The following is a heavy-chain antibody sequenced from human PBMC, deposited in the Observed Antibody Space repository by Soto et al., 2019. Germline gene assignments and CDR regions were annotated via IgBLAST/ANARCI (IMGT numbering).Heavy chain of an antibody. CDR2: ISYDGSNK. V-gene: IGHV3-30*18. D-gene: IGHD2-15*01. CDR1: GFTFSSYG. Sequence: GGSLRLSCAASGFTFSSYGMHWVRQAPGKGLEWVAVISYDGSNKYYADSVKGRFTISRDNSKNTLYLQMNSLRAEDTAVYYCAKELLYCSGGSCHYYFDYWGQGTLVTVSS. CDR3: AKELLYCSGGSCHYYFDY. J-gene: IGHJ4*02.